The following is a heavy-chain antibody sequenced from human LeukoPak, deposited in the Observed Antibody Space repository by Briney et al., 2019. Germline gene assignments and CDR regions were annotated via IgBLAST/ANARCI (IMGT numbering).Heavy chain of an antibody. V-gene: IGHV3-30*03. J-gene: IGHJ4*02. CDR1: GFTFSSYG. Sequence: GRSLRLSCAASGFTFSSYGMHWVRQAPGKGLEWVAVISYDGSNKYYADSVKGRFTISRDNSKNTLYLQMNSLRAEDTAVYYCARDIYHAVGAIHYFDFWGQGTLVTVSS. CDR2: ISYDGSNK. D-gene: IGHD1-26*01. CDR3: ARDIYHAVGAIHYFDF.